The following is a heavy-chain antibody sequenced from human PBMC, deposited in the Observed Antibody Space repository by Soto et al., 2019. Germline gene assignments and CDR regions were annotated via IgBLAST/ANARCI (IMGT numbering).Heavy chain of an antibody. CDR1: GYTXTGYY. CDR2: INHNSGGT. J-gene: IGHJ4*02. D-gene: IGHD2-21*02. CDR3: ARAENAVTVIDY. V-gene: IGHV1-2*02. Sequence: SXKVSYKASGYTXTGYYRNLVRQAPGQGLEWMGWINHNSGGTNYAQKFQGRVTMTRDTPISTAYMELSRLRSDDKAVYYCARAENAVTVIDYWGQGTLGTVSS.